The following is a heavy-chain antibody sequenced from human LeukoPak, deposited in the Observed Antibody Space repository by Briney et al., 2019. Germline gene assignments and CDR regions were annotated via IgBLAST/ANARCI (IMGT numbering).Heavy chain of an antibody. D-gene: IGHD2-15*01. CDR2: ISYDGSNK. Sequence: GGSLRLSCAASGFTFSSYAMHWVRQAPGKGLEWVAVISYDGSNKYYADSVKGRFTISRDNSKNTLYLQMNSLRAGDTAVYYCAREGCSGGSCYHSSHAFDIWGQGTMVTVSS. V-gene: IGHV3-30-3*01. CDR3: AREGCSGGSCYHSSHAFDI. J-gene: IGHJ3*02. CDR1: GFTFSSYA.